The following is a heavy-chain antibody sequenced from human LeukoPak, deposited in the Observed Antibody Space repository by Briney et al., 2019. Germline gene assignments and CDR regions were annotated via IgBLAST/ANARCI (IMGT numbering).Heavy chain of an antibody. J-gene: IGHJ3*02. V-gene: IGHV1-18*01. CDR2: ISAYNGNT. Sequence: ASVKVSCKASGYTFTSYGISWVRQAPGQGLEWMGWISAYNGNTNYAQKLQGRVTMTTDTSTSTAYMELRSLRSDDTAVYYCARATHYDFWSGRRAFDIWGQGTMVTVSS. CDR3: ARATHYDFWSGRRAFDI. CDR1: GYTFTSYG. D-gene: IGHD3-3*01.